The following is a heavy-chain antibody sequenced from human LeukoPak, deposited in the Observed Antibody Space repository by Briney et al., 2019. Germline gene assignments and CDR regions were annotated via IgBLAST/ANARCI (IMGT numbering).Heavy chain of an antibody. Sequence: PGGSLRLSCAASGFTFSSYAMSWVRQAPGKGLEWVSAISGSGGSTYNADSVKGRFTISRDNSKNTLYLQMNSLRAEDTAVYYCARVKRDCSGGTCYSYDYWGQGTLVTVSS. CDR2: ISGSGGST. V-gene: IGHV3-23*01. CDR1: GFTFSSYA. D-gene: IGHD2-15*01. J-gene: IGHJ4*02. CDR3: ARVKRDCSGGTCYSYDY.